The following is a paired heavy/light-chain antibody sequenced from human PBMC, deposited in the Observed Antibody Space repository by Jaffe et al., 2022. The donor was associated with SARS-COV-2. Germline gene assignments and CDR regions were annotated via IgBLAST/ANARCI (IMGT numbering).Heavy chain of an antibody. CDR3: ARERWTPMVTSARELDY. J-gene: IGHJ4*02. CDR1: GFTFNNYN. Sequence: EVQLVESGGGLVKPGGSLRLSCAASGFTFNNYNMNWVRQAPGKGLEWVSSISSSSGYIYYADSVKGRFTISRDDAENSLYLQMNSLRAEDTAVYYCARERWTPMVTSARELDYWGRGTLVTVSS. D-gene: IGHD5-18*01. CDR2: ISSSSGYI. V-gene: IGHV3-21*01.
Light chain of an antibody. J-gene: IGKJ1*01. CDR1: QSIVSW. CDR3: QQYNSHSRT. Sequence: DLQMTQSPSTLSASVGDRVTITCRASQSIVSWLAWYQQKPGKAPNLLIYKASSLESGVPSRFSGSGSGTEFTLTISSLQPDDFATYYCQQYNSHSRTFGQGTKVEIK. V-gene: IGKV1-5*03. CDR2: KAS.